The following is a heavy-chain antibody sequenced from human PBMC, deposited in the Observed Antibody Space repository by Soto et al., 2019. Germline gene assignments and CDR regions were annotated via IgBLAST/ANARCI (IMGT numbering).Heavy chain of an antibody. CDR1: GFTFSSYA. D-gene: IGHD3-3*01. V-gene: IGHV3-23*01. Sequence: VGSLRVSCAASGFTFSSYAMSWVRQAPGKGLEWVSAISGSGGSTYYADSVKGRFTISRDNSKNTLYLQMNSLRAEDTAVYYCAKASITIFGVVKYYFDYWGQGTLVTVSS. CDR3: AKASITIFGVVKYYFDY. J-gene: IGHJ4*02. CDR2: ISGSGGST.